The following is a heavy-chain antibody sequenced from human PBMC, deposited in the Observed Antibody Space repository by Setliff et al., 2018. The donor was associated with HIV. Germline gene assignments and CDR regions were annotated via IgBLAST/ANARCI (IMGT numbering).Heavy chain of an antibody. CDR2: IHTSGRT. V-gene: IGHV4-4*09. D-gene: IGHD1-7*01. J-gene: IGHJ4*02. CDR1: GDSIDDFY. CDR3: ARHPREETQRNYKFDS. Sequence: PSETLSLTCTVSGDSIDDFYWSWIRQPPGQGLEWIGYIHTSGRTNYNYPFKTRATISRDTSKDQFSLRLSSVTATDTAMYYCARHPREETQRNYKFDSWGQGTLVTVSS.